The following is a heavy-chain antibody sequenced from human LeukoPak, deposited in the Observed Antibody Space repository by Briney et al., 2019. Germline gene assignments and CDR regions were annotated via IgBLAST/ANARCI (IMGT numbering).Heavy chain of an antibody. CDR3: ARKGPATIADY. J-gene: IGHJ4*02. CDR1: GGFISSGNW. D-gene: IGHD4-11*01. V-gene: IGHV4-4*02. Sequence: SGTLSLTCAVSGGFISSGNWWGWFRQPPGKGLEWIGEIHHSVGTNYNPSLKSRVAISMDKSKNQFSLDVTSVTAADTAMYYSARKGPATIADYWGRGTLVTVSS. CDR2: IHHSVGT.